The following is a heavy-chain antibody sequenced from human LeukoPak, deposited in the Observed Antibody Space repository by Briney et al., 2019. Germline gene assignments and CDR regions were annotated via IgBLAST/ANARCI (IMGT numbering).Heavy chain of an antibody. J-gene: IGHJ4*02. D-gene: IGHD1-14*01. V-gene: IGHV3-23*01. CDR1: GFTFSSYA. CDR2: ISGSGGST. Sequence: GGSLRLSCAASGFTFSSYAMSWVRQAPGKGLEWVSSISGSGGSTYYADSVKGRFTISRDNSKNTLYLQMNSLRAEDTAVYYCAKKTSPNSYKYYFDYWGQGTLVTVSS. CDR3: AKKTSPNSYKYYFDY.